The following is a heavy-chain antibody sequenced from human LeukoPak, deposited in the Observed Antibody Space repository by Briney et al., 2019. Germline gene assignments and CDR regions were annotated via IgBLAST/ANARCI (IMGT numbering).Heavy chain of an antibody. CDR2: ISSSGSSI. D-gene: IGHD3-3*01. CDR1: GFTFSGYE. V-gene: IGHV3-48*03. J-gene: IGHJ4*02. Sequence: PGGSLRLSCAASGFTFSGYEMSWVRQAPGKGLEWVSYISSSGSSIYYADSLKGRFTISRDNSKNTLYLQMNSLRAEDTAVYYCAKDKQIYDSLDSWGQGTLVTVSS. CDR3: AKDKQIYDSLDS.